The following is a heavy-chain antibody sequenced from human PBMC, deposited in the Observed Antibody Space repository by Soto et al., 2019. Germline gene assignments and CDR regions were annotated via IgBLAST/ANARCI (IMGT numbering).Heavy chain of an antibody. Sequence: GGSLRLSCAASGFTFSSYSMNWVRQAPGKGLEWVSSISSSSSYIYYADSVKGRFTISRDNAKNSLYLQMNSLRAEDTAVYFCASSGSSTSGINLYYYYMDVWGKGTTVTVSS. V-gene: IGHV3-21*01. CDR3: ASSGSSTSGINLYYYYMDV. D-gene: IGHD2-2*01. CDR2: ISSSSSYI. J-gene: IGHJ6*03. CDR1: GFTFSSYS.